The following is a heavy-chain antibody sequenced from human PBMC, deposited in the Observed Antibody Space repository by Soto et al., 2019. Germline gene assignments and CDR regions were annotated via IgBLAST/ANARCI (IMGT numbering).Heavy chain of an antibody. CDR3: ARGVTYSSGWRPIRGGMDV. D-gene: IGHD6-19*01. Sequence: ETLSLTCAVYGGSFSGYYWSWIRQPPGKGLEWIGEINHSGSTNYNLSLKSRVTISVDTSKNQFSLKLSSVTAADTAVYYCARGVTYSSGWRPIRGGMDVWGQGTTVTVSS. CDR1: GGSFSGYY. V-gene: IGHV4-34*01. CDR2: INHSGST. J-gene: IGHJ6*02.